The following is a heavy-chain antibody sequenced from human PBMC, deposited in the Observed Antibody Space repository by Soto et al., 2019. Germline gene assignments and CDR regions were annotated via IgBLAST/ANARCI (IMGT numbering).Heavy chain of an antibody. CDR1: GYTFSTYD. D-gene: IGHD3-10*01. J-gene: IGHJ6*02. Sequence: QVQLVQSGAEVKKPGASVKVSCKTSGYTFSTYDINWVRQAPGQGLEWMGWMNPNSGVTGYAQKFLGGLTMTRDSSIRTVYMELSSLSSEDTAVYYCARVNYYGSGSYQDFFYFYALDVWGQGTTVTVSS. CDR3: ARVNYYGSGSYQDFFYFYALDV. V-gene: IGHV1-8*01. CDR2: MNPNSGVT.